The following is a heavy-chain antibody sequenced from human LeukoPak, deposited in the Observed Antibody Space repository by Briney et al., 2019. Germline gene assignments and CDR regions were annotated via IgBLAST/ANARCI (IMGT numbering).Heavy chain of an antibody. CDR1: GFTFSSYA. D-gene: IGHD3-3*02. Sequence: GGSLRLSCSASGFTFSSYAMSWVRQAPGKGLEWVSAISDSGGYTNSAVSVKGRFTISRDNSKNTLYLQMNSLRAEDTAIYYCAKNIFGVRYFDWWGQGTLVTVSS. CDR3: AKNIFGVRYFDW. CDR2: ISDSGGYT. J-gene: IGHJ4*02. V-gene: IGHV3-23*01.